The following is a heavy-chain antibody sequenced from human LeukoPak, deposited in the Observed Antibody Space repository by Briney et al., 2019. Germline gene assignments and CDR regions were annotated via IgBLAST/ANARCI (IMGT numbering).Heavy chain of an antibody. J-gene: IGHJ4*02. CDR1: GFTFSSYW. Sequence: GGSLRLSCAASGFTFSSYWMSWVRQAPGKGLEWVANIKQDGSEKYYVDSVKGRFTISRDNAKNSLYLQMNSLRAEDTAVYYCARDVPNDILTGYYGGLDYWGQGTLVTVSS. D-gene: IGHD3-9*01. CDR3: ARDVPNDILTGYYGGLDY. CDR2: IKQDGSEK. V-gene: IGHV3-7*01.